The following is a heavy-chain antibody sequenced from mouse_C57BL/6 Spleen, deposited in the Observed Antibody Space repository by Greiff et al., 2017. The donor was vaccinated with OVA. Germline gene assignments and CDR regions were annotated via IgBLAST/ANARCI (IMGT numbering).Heavy chain of an antibody. D-gene: IGHD1-1*01. Sequence: VQLKESGAELVRPGASVKLSCTASGFNIKDDYMHWVKQRPEQGLEWIGWIDPENGDTEYASKFQGKATITADTSSNTAYLQLSSLTSEDTAVYYCTTPHYYGSRAWFAYWGQGTLVTVSA. CDR3: TTPHYYGSRAWFAY. CDR1: GFNIKDDY. J-gene: IGHJ3*01. CDR2: IDPENGDT. V-gene: IGHV14-4*01.